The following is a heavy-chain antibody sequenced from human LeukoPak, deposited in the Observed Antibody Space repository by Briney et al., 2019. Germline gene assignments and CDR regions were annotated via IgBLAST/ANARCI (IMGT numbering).Heavy chain of an antibody. CDR1: GYSFTSYW. Sequence: GESLKISCKGSGYSFTSYWIGWVRQMPGKGLEWMGIIYPGDSDTRYSPSFQGQVTISADKSISTAYLQWSSLKASDTAMYYRARPRPFHSSSWYYFDYWGQGTLVTVSS. J-gene: IGHJ4*02. CDR3: ARPRPFHSSSWYYFDY. V-gene: IGHV5-51*01. D-gene: IGHD6-6*01. CDR2: IYPGDSDT.